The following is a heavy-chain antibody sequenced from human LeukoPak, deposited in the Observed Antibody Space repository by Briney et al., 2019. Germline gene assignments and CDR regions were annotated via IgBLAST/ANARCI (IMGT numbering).Heavy chain of an antibody. CDR3: ARVRDPYYDSSNYYYYYYMDV. D-gene: IGHD3-22*01. V-gene: IGHV4-38-2*01. CDR2: IYHSGST. J-gene: IGHJ6*03. Sequence: PSETLSLTCAVSGYSISSGYYWGWIRQPPGKGLEWIGSIYHSGSTYYNPSLKSRVTISVDTSKNQFSLKLSSVTATDTAVYYCARVRDPYYDSSNYYYYYYMDVWGKGTTVTVSS. CDR1: GYSISSGYY.